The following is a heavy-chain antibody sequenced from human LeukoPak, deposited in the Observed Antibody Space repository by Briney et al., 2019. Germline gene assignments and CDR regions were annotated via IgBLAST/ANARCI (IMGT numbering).Heavy chain of an antibody. CDR1: GGSISSGSYY. CDR2: IYTSGST. J-gene: IGHJ6*02. V-gene: IGHV4-61*02. D-gene: IGHD2-2*01. Sequence: SETLSLTCTVSGGSISSGSYYWRWIRQPAGKGLEWIVRIYTSGSTNYNPSLQSRVTITVDTSKNQFSLKLSSVTAADTAVYYCARSDIVVVPAAIPPHYYYYGMDVWGQGTTVTVSS. CDR3: ARSDIVVVPAAIPPHYYYYGMDV.